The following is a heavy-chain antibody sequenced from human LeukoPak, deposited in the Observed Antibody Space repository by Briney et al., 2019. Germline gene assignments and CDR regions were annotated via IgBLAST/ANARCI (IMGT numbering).Heavy chain of an antibody. CDR2: IYYSGSS. CDR3: ARVIVVVPAAKSWFDP. J-gene: IGHJ5*02. V-gene: IGHV4-39*01. CDR1: GFTFSNYA. Sequence: GSLRLSCAASGFTFSNYAMNWVRQAPGKGLEWIGSIYYSGSSYYNPSLKSRVTISVDTSKNQFSLKLSSVTAADTAVYYCARVIVVVPAAKSWFDPWGQGTLVTVSS. D-gene: IGHD2-2*01.